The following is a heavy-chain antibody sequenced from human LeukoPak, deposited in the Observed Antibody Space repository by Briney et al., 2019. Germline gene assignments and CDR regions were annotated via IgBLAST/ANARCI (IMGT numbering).Heavy chain of an antibody. CDR1: GFSFSSYS. D-gene: IGHD3-10*01. CDR3: AREGGGMVRGVTTTDY. V-gene: IGHV3-21*01. Sequence: PGGSLRLSCAASGFSFSSYSMNWVRQAPGKGLEWVSSISSGSIYIYYADSVKGRFTISRDNAKNSLYLQTNSLRVDDTAVYYCAREGGGMVRGVTTTDYWGQGTLVTVSS. J-gene: IGHJ4*02. CDR2: ISSGSIYI.